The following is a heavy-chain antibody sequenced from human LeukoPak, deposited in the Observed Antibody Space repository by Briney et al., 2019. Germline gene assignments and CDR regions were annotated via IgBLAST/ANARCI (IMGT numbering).Heavy chain of an antibody. CDR3: ARGGWVRGVISRIGLDY. J-gene: IGHJ4*02. CDR1: GYTFTSYA. CDR2: INPNSGGT. D-gene: IGHD3-10*01. V-gene: IGHV1-2*02. Sequence: GASVKVSCKASGYTFTSYAMNWVRQAPGQGLEWMGWINPNSGGTNYAQKFQGRVTMTRDTSTSTAYMELSRLRSDDTAVYYCARGGWVRGVISRIGLDYWGQGTLVTVSS.